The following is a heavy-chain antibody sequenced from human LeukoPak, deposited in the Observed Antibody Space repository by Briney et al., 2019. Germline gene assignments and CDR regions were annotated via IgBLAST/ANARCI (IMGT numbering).Heavy chain of an antibody. CDR3: ARGRCSSTSCYTLSAFDI. CDR1: GGSISSYY. V-gene: IGHV4-59*01. Sequence: PSETLSLTCTVSGGSISSYYWSWIRQPPGKGLEWIGYIYYSGSTNYNPSLKSRVTISVDTSKNQFSLKLSSVTAADTAVYYCARGRCSSTSCYTLSAFDIWGQGTMVTVSS. CDR2: IYYSGST. D-gene: IGHD2-2*02. J-gene: IGHJ3*02.